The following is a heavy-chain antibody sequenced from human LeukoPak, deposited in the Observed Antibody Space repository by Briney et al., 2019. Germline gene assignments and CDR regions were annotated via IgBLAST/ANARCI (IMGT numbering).Heavy chain of an antibody. J-gene: IGHJ4*02. CDR2: MNPNSGNT. D-gene: IGHD3-22*01. CDR1: GYTFTSYD. Sequence: ASVTVSCTASGYTFTSYDINWVRQATGQGLEWMGWMNPNSGNTGYAQKFQGRVTMTRNTSISTAYMELSSLRSEDTAVYYCARAARNYYDSSGYWAWGQGTLVTVSS. CDR3: ARAARNYYDSSGYWA. V-gene: IGHV1-8*01.